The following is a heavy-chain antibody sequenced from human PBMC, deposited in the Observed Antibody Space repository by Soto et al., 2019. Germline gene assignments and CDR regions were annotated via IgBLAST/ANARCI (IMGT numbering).Heavy chain of an antibody. V-gene: IGHV3-30-3*01. Sequence: GGSLRLSCAASGFTFSSYAMHWVRQAPGKGLEWVAVISYDGSNKYYADSVKGRFTISRDNSKNTLYLQMNSLRAEDTAVYYCARDGDPWGQGTLVTVSS. CDR3: ARDGDP. CDR1: GFTFSSYA. J-gene: IGHJ5*02. CDR2: ISYDGSNK.